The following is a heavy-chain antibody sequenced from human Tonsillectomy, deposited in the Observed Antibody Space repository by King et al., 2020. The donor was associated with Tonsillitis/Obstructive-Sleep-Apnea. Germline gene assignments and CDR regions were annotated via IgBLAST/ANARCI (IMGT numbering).Heavy chain of an antibody. V-gene: IGHV3-33*01. Sequence: ESGGGVVQPGRSLRLSCAASGFTFSSYGMHWVRQAPGKGLEWVAVIWYDGSNKYYADSVKGRFTISRDNSKNTLYLQMNSLRAEDTAVYYCATMGGVRGSDYWGQGTLVTVSS. J-gene: IGHJ4*02. CDR3: ATMGGVRGSDY. CDR1: GFTFSSYG. D-gene: IGHD3-10*01. CDR2: IWYDGSNK.